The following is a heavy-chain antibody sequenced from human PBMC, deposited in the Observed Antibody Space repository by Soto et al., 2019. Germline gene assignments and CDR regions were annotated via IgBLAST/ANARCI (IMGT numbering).Heavy chain of an antibody. Sequence: NPXETLWLSCSVYGGSFGSYYWSWIRAHPGKGLEWIGEINHSGSTNYTPSLKSRVTISVDTSKNQFSLKLSSVSAADKAVYYCARGFWSSSCYVGAPKINWCDPSGKGTRGIFSS. CDR3: ARGFWSSSCYVGAPKINWCDP. V-gene: IGHV4-34*01. J-gene: IGHJ5*02. D-gene: IGHD6-13*01. CDR1: GGSFGSYY. CDR2: INHSGST.